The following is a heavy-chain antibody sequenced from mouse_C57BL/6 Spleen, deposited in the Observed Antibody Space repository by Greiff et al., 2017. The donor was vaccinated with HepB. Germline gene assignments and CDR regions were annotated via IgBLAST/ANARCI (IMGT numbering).Heavy chain of an antibody. Sequence: VQLQQSGPELVKPGASVKISCKASGYAFSSSWMNWVKQRPGKGLEWIGRIYPGDGDTNYNGKFKGKATLTADKSSSTAYMQLSSLTSEDSAVYFCAENYYGSIPWFAYWGQGTLVTVSA. J-gene: IGHJ3*01. CDR2: IYPGDGDT. CDR3: AENYYGSIPWFAY. CDR1: GYAFSSSW. V-gene: IGHV1-82*01. D-gene: IGHD2-1*01.